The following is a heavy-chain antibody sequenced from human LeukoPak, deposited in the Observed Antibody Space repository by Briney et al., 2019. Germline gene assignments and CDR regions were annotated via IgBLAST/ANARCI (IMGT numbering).Heavy chain of an antibody. CDR2: IIPIFGTA. CDR1: GGTFSSYA. Sequence: SVTVSCKASGGTFSSYAISWVRQAPGQGLEWMGGIIPIFGTANYAQKFQGRVTITTDESTSTAYMELSSLRSEDTAVYYCARDRYGSGSSYGMDVWGQGTTVTVSS. V-gene: IGHV1-69*05. D-gene: IGHD3-10*01. J-gene: IGHJ6*02. CDR3: ARDRYGSGSSYGMDV.